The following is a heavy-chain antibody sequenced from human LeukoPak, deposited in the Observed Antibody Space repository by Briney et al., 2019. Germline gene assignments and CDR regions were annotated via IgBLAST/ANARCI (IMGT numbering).Heavy chain of an antibody. Sequence: PSETLSLTCTVSGGSITGGGYSWSWIRQAPGKGLEWIGYFYHGGSTSYNPSLRSRVTISVDRSKNQFSLKLTSVTAADTAVYYCARSAFAEGYFDLWGRGTLVTASS. CDR1: GGSITGGGYS. CDR3: ARSAFAEGYFDL. V-gene: IGHV4-30-2*01. CDR2: FYHGGST. J-gene: IGHJ2*01.